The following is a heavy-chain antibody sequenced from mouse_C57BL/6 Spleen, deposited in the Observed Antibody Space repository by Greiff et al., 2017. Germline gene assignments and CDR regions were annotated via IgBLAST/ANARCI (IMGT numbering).Heavy chain of an antibody. J-gene: IGHJ2*01. V-gene: IGHV1-72*01. D-gene: IGHD2-5*01. Sequence: QVQLQQPGAELVKPGASVKLSCKASGYTFTSYWMHWVKQRPGRGLEWIGRIDPNSGGTKYNEKFKSKATLTVDKPSSTAYMQRSSLTSEESAVYYCARGGYSNTFDYWGQGTTLTVSS. CDR3: ARGGYSNTFDY. CDR2: IDPNSGGT. CDR1: GYTFTSYW.